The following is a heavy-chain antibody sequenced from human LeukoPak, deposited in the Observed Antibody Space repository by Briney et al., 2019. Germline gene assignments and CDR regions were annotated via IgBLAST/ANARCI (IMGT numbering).Heavy chain of an antibody. CDR1: GGSFSGYY. J-gene: IGHJ6*02. D-gene: IGHD3-10*01. CDR2: INHSGST. V-gene: IGHV4-34*01. Sequence: PSETLSLTCAVYGGSFSGYYWSWIRQPPGKGLEWIGEINHSGSTTYNPSLKSRVTISVDTSKNQFSLKLSSVTAADTAVYYCARDRRNYYGSGSYYPPRYYYGMDVWGQGTTVTVSS. CDR3: ARDRRNYYGSGSYYPPRYYYGMDV.